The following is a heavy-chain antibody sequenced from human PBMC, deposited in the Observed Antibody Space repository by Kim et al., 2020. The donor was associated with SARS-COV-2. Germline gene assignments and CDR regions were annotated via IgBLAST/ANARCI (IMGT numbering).Heavy chain of an antibody. CDR1: GFTFSSYA. CDR3: ATAPVVPAAIYYYMDV. D-gene: IGHD2-2*01. V-gene: IGHV3-30-3*01. Sequence: GGSLRLSCAASGFTFSSYAMHWVRQAPGKGLEWVAVISYDGSNKYYADSVKGRFTISRDNSKNTLYLQMNSLRAEDTAVYYCATAPVVPAAIYYYMDVWGKGTTVTVSS. CDR2: ISYDGSNK. J-gene: IGHJ6*03.